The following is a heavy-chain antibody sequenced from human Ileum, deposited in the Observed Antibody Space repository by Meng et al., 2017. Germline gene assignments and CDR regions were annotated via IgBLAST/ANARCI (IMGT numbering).Heavy chain of an antibody. CDR3: TTGKDY. Sequence: LVEAGGGLVHPGGSLKLSCAASGFSFSDSTMHWVRQASGKGLEWVGHVRSKANNYATTYSASVKGRFTISINDSKNTLYLQMNSLKTEDTAVYYCTTGKDYWGQGTLVTVSS. CDR1: GFSFSDST. CDR2: VRSKANNYAT. V-gene: IGHV3-73*02. J-gene: IGHJ4*02.